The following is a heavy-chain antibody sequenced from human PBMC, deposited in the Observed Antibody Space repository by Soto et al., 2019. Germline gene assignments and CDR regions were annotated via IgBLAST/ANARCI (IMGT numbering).Heavy chain of an antibody. J-gene: IGHJ6*02. CDR1: GGTFSSYA. Sequence: SVKVSCKASGGTFSSYAISWVRQAPGQGLEWMGGIIPIFGTANYAQKFQGRVTITADESTSTAYMELSSLRSEDTAVYYCARGSIFGVVIHYYYYGMDVWGQGTTVTVSS. CDR3: ARGSIFGVVIHYYYYGMDV. D-gene: IGHD3-3*01. V-gene: IGHV1-69*13. CDR2: IIPIFGTA.